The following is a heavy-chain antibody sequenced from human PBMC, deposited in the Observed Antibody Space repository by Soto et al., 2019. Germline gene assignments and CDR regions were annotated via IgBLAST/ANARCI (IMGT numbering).Heavy chain of an antibody. D-gene: IGHD5-12*01. V-gene: IGHV4-59*01. CDR3: ARSFSDYVAFDI. J-gene: IGHJ3*02. CDR1: GGSISSYY. Sequence: QSQTLSLTCTVSGGSISSYYWSWIRQPPGKGLEWIGYIYYSGSTNYNPSLKSRVTISVDTSKNQFSLKLSSVTAADTAVYYCARSFSDYVAFDIWGQGTMVTVSS. CDR2: IYYSGST.